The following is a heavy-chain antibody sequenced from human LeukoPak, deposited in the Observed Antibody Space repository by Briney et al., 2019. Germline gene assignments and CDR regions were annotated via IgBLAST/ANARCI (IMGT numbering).Heavy chain of an antibody. V-gene: IGHV3-23*01. CDR2: ISADGGDI. CDR1: GFTFSNNI. Sequence: GGSLRLSCAASGFTFSNNIMNWVRQAPGKGLEWVSVISADGGDIYYADSVNGRFTISRDNSKNTLHLRMDSLRAEDTAVYYCAKDPPHSDRSIYSDNSWGQGTLVTVSS. D-gene: IGHD3-22*01. CDR3: AKDPPHSDRSIYSDNS. J-gene: IGHJ4*02.